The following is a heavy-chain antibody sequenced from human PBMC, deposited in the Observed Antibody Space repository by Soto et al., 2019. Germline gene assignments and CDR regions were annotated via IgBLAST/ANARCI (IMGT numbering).Heavy chain of an antibody. Sequence: QVQLVESGGGVVQPGRSLRLSCAASGFTFSTYAMHWVRQAPGKGLEWVAVLSYDGSNKYYADSVKGRFTISRDNSKNTLYLQMNSLRAEDTAVYYCPRVVPAAMYYYYGMDVWGQGTTVTVSS. CDR2: LSYDGSNK. CDR1: GFTFSTYA. J-gene: IGHJ6*02. CDR3: PRVVPAAMYYYYGMDV. V-gene: IGHV3-30*03. D-gene: IGHD2-2*01.